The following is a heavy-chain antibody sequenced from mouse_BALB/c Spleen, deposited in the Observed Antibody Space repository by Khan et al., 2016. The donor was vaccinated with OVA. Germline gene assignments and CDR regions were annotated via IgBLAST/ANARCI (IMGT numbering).Heavy chain of an antibody. CDR2: ITNGGGSP. CDR1: GFTFSSNT. CDR3: ARVPTFITTALDY. D-gene: IGHD1-2*01. Sequence: EVQLVESGGGLVQPGGSLKLSCAASGFTFSSNTMSWVRQTPEKRLEWVAYITNGGGSPYYPDTVKGRFTISRDNAKNNLYLQMSSLKSEDTAMYYCARVPTFITTALDYWGQGTSVTVSS. V-gene: IGHV5-12-2*01. J-gene: IGHJ4*01.